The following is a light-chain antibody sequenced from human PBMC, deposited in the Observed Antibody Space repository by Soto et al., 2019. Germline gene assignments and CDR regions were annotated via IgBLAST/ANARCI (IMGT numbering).Light chain of an antibody. CDR2: DAY. J-gene: IGKJ5*01. CDR3: QQYENLPIT. CDR1: QYIGNY. Sequence: DIQMTQSPSSLSASVGDRVTITCQASQYIGNYLNWYQQKPGKAPKLLIYDAYTLESGVPSRFSGSGSGTDFTFTISSLQPEDFATYYSQQYENLPITFGQGTRLEIK. V-gene: IGKV1-33*01.